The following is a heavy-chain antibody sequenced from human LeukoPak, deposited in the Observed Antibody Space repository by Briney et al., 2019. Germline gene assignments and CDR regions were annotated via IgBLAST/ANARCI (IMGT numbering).Heavy chain of an antibody. J-gene: IGHJ4*02. V-gene: IGHV3-64*01. D-gene: IGHD6-6*01. Sequence: PGGSLRLSCAASGFIFSDYSIHWVRQAPGKRPEDVSAITSDGGRTYFANSVKGRFTISRDNSRNMVYLQMGSLSADDTAVYYCASEIAALAFDYWGQGTLVTVSS. CDR1: GFIFSDYS. CDR2: ITSDGGRT. CDR3: ASEIAALAFDY.